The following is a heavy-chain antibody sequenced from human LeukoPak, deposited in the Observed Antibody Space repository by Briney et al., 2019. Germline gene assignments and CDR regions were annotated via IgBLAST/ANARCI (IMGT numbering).Heavy chain of an antibody. CDR2: ISPYNGNT. Sequence: GASVKVSCKASGYTFIRYGITWVRQAPGQGLEWMAWISPYNGNTKYAQKFQGRVTMTTDTSTSTAYMELRSLTSDDTAVYYCASESYYYGSGSYYFGYYYYYYMDVWGKGTTVTVSS. V-gene: IGHV1-18*01. CDR3: ASESYYYGSGSYYFGYYYYYYMDV. CDR1: GYTFIRYG. D-gene: IGHD3-10*01. J-gene: IGHJ6*03.